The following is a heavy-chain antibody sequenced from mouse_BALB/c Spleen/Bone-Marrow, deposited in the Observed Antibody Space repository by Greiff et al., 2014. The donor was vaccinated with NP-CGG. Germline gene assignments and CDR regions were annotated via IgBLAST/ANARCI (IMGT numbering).Heavy chain of an antibody. CDR1: GYSITSGYS. V-gene: IGHV3-1*02. D-gene: IGHD3-3*01. CDR2: IHYSGGT. Sequence: EVQLQQSGPDLVKPSQSLSLTCTVTGYSITSGYSWHWIRQFPGNKLEWMGYIHYSGGTNYNPSLKSRISITRDTSKNQFFLQLNSVTTEDTATYYCARGGTRETFFDYWGQGTTLTVSS. CDR3: ARGGTRETFFDY. J-gene: IGHJ2*01.